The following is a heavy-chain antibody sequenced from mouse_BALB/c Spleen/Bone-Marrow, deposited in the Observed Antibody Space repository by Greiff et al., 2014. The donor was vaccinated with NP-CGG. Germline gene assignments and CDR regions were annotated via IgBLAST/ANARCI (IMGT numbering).Heavy chain of an antibody. V-gene: IGHV1S81*02. CDR2: INPSNGRT. D-gene: IGHD2-1*01. CDR1: GYTFTSYW. CDR3: ARANFGNYGVY. Sequence: QVQLQQPGAELVKPGASVKLSYKTSGYTFTSYWIHWVKQRPGQGPEWIGEINPSNGRTSYNEKFKSRATLAVDTSSSTAYMQLSSLTSEDSAVYYCARANFGNYGVYWGQGSTLTVSS. J-gene: IGHJ2*01.